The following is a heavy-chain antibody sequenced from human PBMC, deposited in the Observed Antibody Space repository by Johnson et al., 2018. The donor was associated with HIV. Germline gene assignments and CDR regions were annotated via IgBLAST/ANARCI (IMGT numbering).Heavy chain of an antibody. CDR1: GFTFSSYA. J-gene: IGHJ3*02. D-gene: IGHD6-6*01. CDR3: AKVHIPARWSAAFDI. V-gene: IGHV3-30-3*01. CDR2: ISYDGSYK. Sequence: QVQLVESGGGVVQPGRSLRLSCAASGFTFSSYAMHWVRQAPGKGLEWVAVISYDGSYKYYADSVKGRFTISRDNSKNTLYLQMSSLRTEDTAVYYCAKVHIPARWSAAFDIWGRGTLVTVSS.